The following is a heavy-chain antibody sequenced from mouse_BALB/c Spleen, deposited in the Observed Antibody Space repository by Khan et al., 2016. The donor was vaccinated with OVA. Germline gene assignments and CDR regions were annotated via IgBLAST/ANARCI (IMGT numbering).Heavy chain of an antibody. Sequence: QVRLQQSGAELAKPGASVKMSCKASGYTFTTYWMHWVQQRPGQGLEWIGYINPTSGYTDYNEKFKDRATLSADRSSSTAYMQLSSLTSEDSAVYYCTRDRIDYWGQGTTLTVSS. CDR1: GYTFTTYW. CDR2: INPTSGYT. J-gene: IGHJ2*01. CDR3: TRDRIDY. V-gene: IGHV1-7*01.